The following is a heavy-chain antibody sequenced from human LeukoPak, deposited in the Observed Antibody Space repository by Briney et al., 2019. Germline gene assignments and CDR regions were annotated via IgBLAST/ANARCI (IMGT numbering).Heavy chain of an antibody. CDR1: GGTFSSYA. CDR3: ARGWSSWSDAFDI. J-gene: IGHJ3*02. CDR2: IIPIFGTA. Sequence: SVKVSCKASGGTFSSYAISWVRQAPGQGLEWMGGIIPIFGTANYAQKFQGRVTITADESTSTAYMELSSLRSEDTAVYYCARGWSSWSDAFDIWGQGTMVTVSS. D-gene: IGHD6-13*01. V-gene: IGHV1-69*01.